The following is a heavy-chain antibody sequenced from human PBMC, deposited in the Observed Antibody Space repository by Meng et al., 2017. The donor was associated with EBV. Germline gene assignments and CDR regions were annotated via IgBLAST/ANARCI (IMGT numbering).Heavy chain of an antibody. CDR3: ARDRGGYYDSSGYYAD. CDR1: GGSISSSNW. J-gene: IGHJ4*02. D-gene: IGHD3-22*01. Sequence: QVQMQESGPGLVKPSGXLSLTCXAAGGSISSSNWWSWVRQPPGKGLEWIGEIYHSGSTNYNPSLKSRVTISVDKSKNQFSLKLSSVTAADTAVYYCARDRGGYYDSSGYYADWGQGTLVTVSS. V-gene: IGHV4-4*02. CDR2: IYHSGST.